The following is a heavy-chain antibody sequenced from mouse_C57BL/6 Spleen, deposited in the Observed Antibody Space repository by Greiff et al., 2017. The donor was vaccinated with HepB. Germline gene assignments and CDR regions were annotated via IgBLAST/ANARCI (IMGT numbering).Heavy chain of an antibody. Sequence: QVQLQQSGPGLVAPSQSLSITCTVSGFSLTSYGVHWVRQPPGKGLEWLVVIWSDGSTTYNSALKSRLSISKDNSKSQVFLKMNSLQTDDTAMYYCARHEGDYYGSSYVGMDYWGQGTSVTVSS. J-gene: IGHJ4*01. CDR3: ARHEGDYYGSSYVGMDY. CDR2: IWSDGST. V-gene: IGHV2-6-1*01. CDR1: GFSLTSYG. D-gene: IGHD1-1*01.